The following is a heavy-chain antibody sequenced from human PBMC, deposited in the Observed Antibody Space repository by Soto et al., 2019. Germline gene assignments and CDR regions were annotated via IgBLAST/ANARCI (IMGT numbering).Heavy chain of an antibody. CDR2: INAGNRNT. J-gene: IGHJ4*02. V-gene: IGHV1-3*01. CDR1: GYTFTSYA. Sequence: QVQLVQSGAEVKKPGASVKVSCKASGYTFTSYAMHWVRQAPGQRLEWMGWINAGNRNTKYSQKFQGRVTITRDTSASTADMELSSLRSEDTAVYYCARDLGVGAASDYWGQGTLVTVSS. D-gene: IGHD1-26*01. CDR3: ARDLGVGAASDY.